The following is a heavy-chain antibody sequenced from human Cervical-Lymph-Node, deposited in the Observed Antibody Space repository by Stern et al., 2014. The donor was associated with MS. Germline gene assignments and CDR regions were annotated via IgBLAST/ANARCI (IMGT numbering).Heavy chain of an antibody. D-gene: IGHD3-3*01. CDR1: GFTVSSNY. CDR3: ARAIFGVVTPTMAPDAFDI. V-gene: IGHV3-53*01. J-gene: IGHJ3*02. CDR2: ISTDGST. Sequence: EVQLEESGGGLIQPGGSLRLSCAASGFTVSSNYMSWVRQSPGTGLQWVSLISTDGSTYYADSVKGRFTISRDHSKNTLYLQMNSLGAEDTALYYCARAIFGVVTPTMAPDAFDIWGQGTMVTVSS.